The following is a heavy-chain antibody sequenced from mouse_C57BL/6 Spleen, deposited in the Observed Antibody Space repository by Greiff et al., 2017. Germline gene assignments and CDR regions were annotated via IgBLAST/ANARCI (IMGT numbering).Heavy chain of an antibody. CDR2: ISDGGSYT. CDR3: ARDGPLGRFAY. V-gene: IGHV5-4*01. J-gene: IGHJ3*01. CDR1: GFTFSSYA. D-gene: IGHD4-1*01. Sequence: EVKLVESGGGLVKPGGSLKLSCAASGFTFSSYAMSWVRQTPEQRLEWVATISDGGSYTYYPDNVKGRFTISRDNAKNNLYLQMSHLKSEDTAMYYCARDGPLGRFAYWGQGTLVTVSA.